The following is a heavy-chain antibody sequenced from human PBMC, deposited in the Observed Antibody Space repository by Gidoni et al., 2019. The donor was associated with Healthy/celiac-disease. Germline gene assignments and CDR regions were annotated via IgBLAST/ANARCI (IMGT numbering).Heavy chain of an antibody. J-gene: IGHJ5*02. CDR1: GGTFSSYA. D-gene: IGHD6-13*01. Sequence: QVQLVQSGAEVKKPGSSVKVSCKASGGTFSSYAISWGRQAPGQGLEWMGRIIPILGIANYAQKFQGRVTITADKSTSTAYMELSSLRSEDTAVYYCAREVDPGIAALGAWGQGTLVTVSS. CDR3: AREVDPGIAALGA. CDR2: IIPILGIA. V-gene: IGHV1-69*09.